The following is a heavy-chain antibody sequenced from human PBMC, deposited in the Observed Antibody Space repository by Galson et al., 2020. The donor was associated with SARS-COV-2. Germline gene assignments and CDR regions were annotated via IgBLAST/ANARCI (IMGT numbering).Heavy chain of an antibody. CDR1: GFTFSSYA. Sequence: GGSLRLSCAASGFTFSSYAMSWIRQAPGKGLELVSAISGSGGSTYYADSVKGRFTISRDNSKNTLYLQMNSLRAEDTAVYYCAKVSDLRYYYDSSGYYFCGPFDYWGQGTLVTVSS. D-gene: IGHD3-22*01. V-gene: IGHV3-23*01. CDR2: ISGSGGST. CDR3: AKVSDLRYYYDSSGYYFCGPFDY. J-gene: IGHJ4*02.